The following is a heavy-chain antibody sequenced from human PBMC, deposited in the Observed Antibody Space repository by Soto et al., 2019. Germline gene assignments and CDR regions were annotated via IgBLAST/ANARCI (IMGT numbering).Heavy chain of an antibody. CDR2: INVGNDNT. CDR1: GYTFSVYT. V-gene: IGHV1-3*01. CDR3: ARGGSSTPYYYFDY. Sequence: SGTEVKKPGASVKASCQASGYTFSVYTIHWVRQAPGQRLEWMGWINVGNDNTKYSQKFQGRVTITRDTSASIAYMELTSLTSEDTAVYYCARGGSSTPYYYFDYWGQGTLVTVSS. D-gene: IGHD6-6*01. J-gene: IGHJ4*02.